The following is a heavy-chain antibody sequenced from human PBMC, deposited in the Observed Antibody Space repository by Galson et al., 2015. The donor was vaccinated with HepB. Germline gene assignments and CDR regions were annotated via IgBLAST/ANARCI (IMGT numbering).Heavy chain of an antibody. V-gene: IGHV4-4*07. D-gene: IGHD3-10*02. CDR1: GGSINSEY. CDR3: AREPMLPMGFDY. J-gene: IGHJ4*02. CDR2: IFMSGSS. Sequence: EILSLTCTVSGGSINSEYWCWNRQAAGQGPEYIGRIFMSGSSNYNPSLKSRATMSIDTSRSQLPLKKKSVTAADTAMYYCAREPMLPMGFDYWGQGILVTVSS.